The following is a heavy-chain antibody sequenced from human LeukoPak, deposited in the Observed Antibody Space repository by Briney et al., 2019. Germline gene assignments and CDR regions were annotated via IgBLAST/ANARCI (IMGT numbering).Heavy chain of an antibody. J-gene: IGHJ4*02. CDR3: AKDLDVGSSSGYPDRDY. V-gene: IGHV3-30-3*01. CDR1: GFTFSSYA. CDR2: ISYGGSNK. Sequence: PGGSLRLSCAASGFTFSSYAMHWVRQAPGKGLEWVAVISYGGSNKYYADSVKGRFTISRDNSKNTLYLQMNSLRAEDTAVYYCAKDLDVGSSSGYPDRDYWGQGTLVTVSS. D-gene: IGHD3-22*01.